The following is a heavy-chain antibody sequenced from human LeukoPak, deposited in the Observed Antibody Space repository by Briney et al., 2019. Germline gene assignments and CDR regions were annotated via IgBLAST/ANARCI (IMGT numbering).Heavy chain of an antibody. V-gene: IGHV3-7*03. D-gene: IGHD3-3*01. CDR1: GFTFSSYW. Sequence: GGSLRLSCEASGFTFSSYWMSWVRQAPGKGLEWVANIKQDGSEKYYVDSVKGRFTISRDNAKNSLYLQMNSLRAEDTAVYYCARDRNDFWSGYWDYWGQGTLVTVSS. J-gene: IGHJ4*02. CDR2: IKQDGSEK. CDR3: ARDRNDFWSGYWDY.